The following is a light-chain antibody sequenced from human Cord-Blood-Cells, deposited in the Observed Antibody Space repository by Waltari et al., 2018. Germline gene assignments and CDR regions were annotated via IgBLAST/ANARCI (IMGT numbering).Light chain of an antibody. V-gene: IGKV3-20*01. J-gene: IGKJ1*01. Sequence: EIVLTQSPVTLSLSPGERATPSCSASQSVSSSYLAWYQQKPGQAPRLLIYGASSRATGIPDRFSGSGSGTDFTLTISRLEPEDFAVYYCQQYGSSPRTFGQGTKVEIK. CDR2: GAS. CDR1: QSVSSSY. CDR3: QQYGSSPRT.